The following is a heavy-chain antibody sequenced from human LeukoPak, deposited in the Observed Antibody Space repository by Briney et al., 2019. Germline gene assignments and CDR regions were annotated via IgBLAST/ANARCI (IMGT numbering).Heavy chain of an antibody. V-gene: IGHV4-59*01. CDR1: GFTFSSYA. D-gene: IGHD3-22*01. J-gene: IGHJ4*02. CDR3: ARSEGGDYYDSSGTLDY. Sequence: GSLRLSCAASGFTFSSYAMSWIRQPPGKGLEWIGYIYYSGSTNYNPSLKSRVTISVDTSKNQFSLKLSSVTAADTAVYYCARSEGGDYYDSSGTLDYWGQGTLVTVSS. CDR2: IYYSGST.